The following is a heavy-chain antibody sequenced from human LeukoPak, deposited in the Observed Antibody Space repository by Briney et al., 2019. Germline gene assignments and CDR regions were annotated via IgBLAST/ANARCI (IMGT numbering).Heavy chain of an antibody. V-gene: IGHV4-34*01. J-gene: IGHJ4*02. Sequence: SETLSLTCAVYGGSFSGYYWSWIRQPPGKGLEWIGEINHSGSTNYNPSLKSRVTISVGTSKNQFSLKLSSVTAADTAVYYCARRGYSYGYVWDYWGQGTLVTVSS. CDR3: ARRGYSYGYVWDY. CDR2: INHSGST. CDR1: GGSFSGYY. D-gene: IGHD5-18*01.